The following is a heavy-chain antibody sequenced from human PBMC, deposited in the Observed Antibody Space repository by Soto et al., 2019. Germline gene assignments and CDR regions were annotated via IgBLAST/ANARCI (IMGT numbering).Heavy chain of an antibody. J-gene: IGHJ4*02. CDR1: GGSISSSSYY. CDR3: ARRGYYGSGSPKGAHDY. D-gene: IGHD3-10*01. V-gene: IGHV4-39*01. CDR2: IYYSGST. Sequence: ETLSLTCTVSGGSISSSSYYWGWIRQPPGKGLEWIGSIYYSGSTYYNPSLKSRVTISVDTSKNQFSLRLSSVTAADTAVYYCARRGYYGSGSPKGAHDYWGQGTLVTVSS.